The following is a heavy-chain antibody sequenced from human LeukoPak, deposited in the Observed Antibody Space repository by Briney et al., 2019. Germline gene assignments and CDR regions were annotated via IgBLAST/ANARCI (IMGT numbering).Heavy chain of an antibody. Sequence: GASVKVSCKASGGTFGSYAISWVRQAPGQGLEWMGGIIPIFGTANYAQKFQGRVTITADESTSTAYMELSSLRSEDTAVYYCARSVAPRTHFDYWGQGTLVTVSS. CDR1: GGTFGSYA. CDR3: ARSVAPRTHFDY. V-gene: IGHV1-69*13. CDR2: IIPIFGTA. J-gene: IGHJ4*02.